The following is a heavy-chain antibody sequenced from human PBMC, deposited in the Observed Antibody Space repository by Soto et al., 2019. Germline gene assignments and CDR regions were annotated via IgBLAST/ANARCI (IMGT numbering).Heavy chain of an antibody. CDR2: IWYDGSNK. CDR3: ARATSGRQLWLRERWFDP. D-gene: IGHD5-18*01. V-gene: IGHV3-33*01. Sequence: LRLSCAASGFTFSSYGMHWVRQAPGKGLEWVAVIWYDGSNKYYADSVKGRFTISRDNSKNTLYLQMNSLRAEDTAVYYCARATSGRQLWLRERWFDPWGQGTMVTVSS. J-gene: IGHJ5*02. CDR1: GFTFSSYG.